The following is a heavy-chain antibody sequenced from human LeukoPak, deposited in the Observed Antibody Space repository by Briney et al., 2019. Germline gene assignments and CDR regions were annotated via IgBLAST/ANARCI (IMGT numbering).Heavy chain of an antibody. Sequence: GGSLRLSCAGSGFTFRTYAMGWVRQAPGKGLEWVLSINSGGDDTYYADSVKGRFTISRDNFKNTLYLQMNSLRAEDTAVYYCVKPPRLSIIRGEGMDVWGQGTTVTVSS. D-gene: IGHD3-10*01. CDR2: INSGGDDT. CDR1: GFTFRTYA. CDR3: VKPPRLSIIRGEGMDV. V-gene: IGHV3-23*01. J-gene: IGHJ6*02.